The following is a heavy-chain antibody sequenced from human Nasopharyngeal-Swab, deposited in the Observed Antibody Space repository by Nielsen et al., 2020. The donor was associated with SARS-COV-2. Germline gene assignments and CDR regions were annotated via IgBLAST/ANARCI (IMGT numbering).Heavy chain of an antibody. CDR1: GCPVSSGSFY. CDR2: IYYSGST. CDR3: ARDHYGSGSPSMDV. V-gene: IGHV4-61*01. J-gene: IGHJ6*02. Sequence: ESLKISCTVSGCPVSSGSFYWSRIRPPPGMGLEWIGYIYYSGSTNYHPSLKSRVTISVDTSKNQFSLKLSSVTAADTAVYYCARDHYGSGSPSMDVWGQGTTVTVSS. D-gene: IGHD3-10*01.